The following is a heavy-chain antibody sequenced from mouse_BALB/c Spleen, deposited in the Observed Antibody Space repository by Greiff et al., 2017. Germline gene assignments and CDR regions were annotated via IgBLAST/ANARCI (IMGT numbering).Heavy chain of an antibody. CDR2: ISSGGSYT. Sequence: EVKLMESGGGLVKPGGSLKLSCAASGFTFSSYTMSWVRQTPEKRLEWVATISSGGSYTYYPDSVKGRFTISRDSAKNTLYLQMSSLKSEDTAMYYCTRYGSAWFAYWGQGTLVTVSA. D-gene: IGHD1-2*01. CDR1: GFTFSSYT. V-gene: IGHV5-6-4*01. CDR3: TRYGSAWFAY. J-gene: IGHJ3*01.